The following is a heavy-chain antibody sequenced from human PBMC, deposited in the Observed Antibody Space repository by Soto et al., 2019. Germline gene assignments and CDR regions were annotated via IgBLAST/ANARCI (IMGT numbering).Heavy chain of an antibody. V-gene: IGHV3-30-3*01. D-gene: IGHD2-2*01. CDR3: ARDPSGKVPAIYYFDY. CDR2: ISYDGSNK. Sequence: VGSLRLSCAASGFTFSSYAMHWVRQAPGKGLEWVAVISYDGSNKYYADSVKVRFTISRDNSKNTLYLQMDSLRAEDTAVYYCARDPSGKVPAIYYFDYWGQGTLVTVSS. J-gene: IGHJ4*02. CDR1: GFTFSSYA.